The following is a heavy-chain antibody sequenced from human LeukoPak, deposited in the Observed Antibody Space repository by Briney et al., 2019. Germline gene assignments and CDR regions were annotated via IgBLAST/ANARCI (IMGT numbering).Heavy chain of an antibody. CDR3: AAGTGRTDFDY. Sequence: GGSLRLSCAASGFTFANAWMNWVRQAPGKGLEWVGRIKSKTDGGTTDYAAPVEGRSTISTDDSKNTVFLQMNSLKTEDTGVYYCAAGTGRTDFDYWGQGTLVIVSS. J-gene: IGHJ4*02. V-gene: IGHV3-15*01. CDR1: GFTFANAW. CDR2: IKSKTDGGTT. D-gene: IGHD3-10*01.